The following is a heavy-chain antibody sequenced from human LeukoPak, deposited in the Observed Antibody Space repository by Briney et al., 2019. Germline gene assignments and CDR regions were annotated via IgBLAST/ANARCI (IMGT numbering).Heavy chain of an antibody. V-gene: IGHV1-2*02. CDR2: INPNSGGT. CDR3: ARDRGYSYGQMGNWFDP. CDR1: GHTFTGYY. J-gene: IGHJ5*02. Sequence: ASVKVSCKASGHTFTGYYMHWVRQAPGQGLEWMGWINPNSGGTNYAQKFQGRVIMTRDTSISTAYMELSRLRSDDTAVYYCARDRGYSYGQMGNWFDPWGQGTLVTVSS. D-gene: IGHD5-18*01.